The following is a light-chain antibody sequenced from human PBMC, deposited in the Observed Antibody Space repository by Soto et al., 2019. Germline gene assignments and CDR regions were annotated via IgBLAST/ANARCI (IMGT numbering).Light chain of an antibody. CDR1: QSISDT. CDR2: AAS. J-gene: IGKJ1*01. CDR3: EQYSYWWT. Sequence: EIVITQSPATLSVSPGGRATLSCRASQSISDTLAWYQQKPGQAPRLLIYAASTRATGIPARFSGSGSGTDFTLTISSLQSEDFAVYFCEQYSYWWTFGQGTKVDIK. V-gene: IGKV3-15*01.